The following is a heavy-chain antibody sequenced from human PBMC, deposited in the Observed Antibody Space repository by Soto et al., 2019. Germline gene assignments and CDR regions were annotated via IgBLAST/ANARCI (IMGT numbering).Heavy chain of an antibody. CDR1: GYSFTDYY. D-gene: IGHD6-13*01. CDR2: FNPYSGTT. V-gene: IGHV1-2*02. Sequence: QVQLVVSGAAVKKPGASVKVSCKTSGYSFTDYYMHWVRQAPGQGRDWEGWFNPYSGTTRSAQKFQGRVAMTSATSISTAYLEQTSLRSDDTAVYYCARVGGKRPGSSWYGLDSGGRGPLVTVSS. CDR3: ARVGGKRPGSSWYGLDS. J-gene: IGHJ5*01.